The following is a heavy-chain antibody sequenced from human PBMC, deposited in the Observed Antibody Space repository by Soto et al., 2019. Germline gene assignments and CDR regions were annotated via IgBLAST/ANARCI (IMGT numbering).Heavy chain of an antibody. Sequence: QVQLVQSGAEVKKPGASVKVSCKTSGYTFTNFGISWVRQAPGQGLEWMGWISAYNGNTNYAQKFQGRVTMTTETSTSTAYMEVRSLRSHDTAVYYCARGGTPIVYWGQGTLVTVSS. CDR3: ARGGTPIVY. V-gene: IGHV1-18*01. CDR2: ISAYNGNT. J-gene: IGHJ4*02. CDR1: GYTFTNFG. D-gene: IGHD3-16*01.